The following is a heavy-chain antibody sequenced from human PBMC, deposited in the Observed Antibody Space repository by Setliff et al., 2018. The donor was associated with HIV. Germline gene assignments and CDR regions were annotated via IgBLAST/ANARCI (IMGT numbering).Heavy chain of an antibody. CDR1: GGSFSGYY. Sequence: LETLSLTCAVYGGSFSGYYWGWIRQPPGKGLEWIGNVYHTGSTYYNPSLKSRVTISVDTSKNQFSLKLSSVIAADTAVYYCARHAAGPDGPFDYWGQGTLVTVSS. CDR2: VYHTGST. V-gene: IGHV4-34*01. D-gene: IGHD2-2*01. CDR3: ARHAAGPDGPFDY. J-gene: IGHJ4*02.